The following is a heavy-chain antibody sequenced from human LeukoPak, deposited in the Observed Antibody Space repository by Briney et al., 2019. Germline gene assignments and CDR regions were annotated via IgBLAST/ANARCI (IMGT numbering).Heavy chain of an antibody. CDR3: ARGGYGGPDY. Sequence: SETLSLTCTVSGGSISSYYWSWIRQPPGKGLEWIGYIYYSGSTNYNPSLKSRVTISVDTSKNQFSLKLSSVTAADTAVYYCARGGYGGPDYWGQGALVTVSS. J-gene: IGHJ4*02. CDR1: GGSISSYY. CDR2: IYYSGST. D-gene: IGHD4-23*01. V-gene: IGHV4-59*01.